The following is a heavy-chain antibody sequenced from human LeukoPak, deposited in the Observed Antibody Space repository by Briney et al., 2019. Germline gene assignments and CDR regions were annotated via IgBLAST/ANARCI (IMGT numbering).Heavy chain of an antibody. CDR3: AKDLSGSGSYLGL. CDR2: ISYDGSNK. D-gene: IGHD3-10*01. Sequence: SGGPLRLSCAASGFTFSSSGMHWVRQAPGKGLEWVAVISYDGSNKYYADSVKGRFTISRDNSKNTLYLQMNSLRAEDTAVYYCAKDLSGSGSYLGLWGQGTLVTVSS. J-gene: IGHJ4*02. V-gene: IGHV3-30*18. CDR1: GFTFSSSG.